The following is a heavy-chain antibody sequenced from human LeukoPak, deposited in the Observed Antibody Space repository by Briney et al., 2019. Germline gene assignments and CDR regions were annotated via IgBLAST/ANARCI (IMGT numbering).Heavy chain of an antibody. D-gene: IGHD2-15*01. Sequence: PGGSLRLSCAASGFTLSNYWLHWVRQAPGEGLVWVSQISPDGNVTPYADSVKGRFTISRDNSKNTLYLQMNALKAEDTAVYSCARGCSAIRCPADYWGQGSLVTVSS. V-gene: IGHV3-74*01. J-gene: IGHJ4*02. CDR2: ISPDGNVT. CDR1: GFTLSNYW. CDR3: ARGCSAIRCPADY.